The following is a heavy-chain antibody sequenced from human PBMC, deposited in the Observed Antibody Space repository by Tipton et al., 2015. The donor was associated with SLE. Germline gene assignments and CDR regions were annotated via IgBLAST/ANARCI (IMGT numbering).Heavy chain of an antibody. CDR2: IYYSGST. CDR1: GGSISSYD. Sequence: LRLSCTVSGGSISSYDWSWIRQPPGKQLEWIGYIYYSGSTNYNPSLKSRVTISVDTSKNQFSLKLSSVTAADTAVYYCARSLDSSEYFDYWGQGTLVTVSS. CDR3: ARSLDSSEYFDY. D-gene: IGHD3-22*01. V-gene: IGHV4-59*08. J-gene: IGHJ4*02.